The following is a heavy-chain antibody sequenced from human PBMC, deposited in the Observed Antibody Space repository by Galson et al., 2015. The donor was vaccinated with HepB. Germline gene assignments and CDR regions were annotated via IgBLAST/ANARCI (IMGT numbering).Heavy chain of an antibody. V-gene: IGHV1-18*04. CDR3: ARAIKLLWFGGDLDYYGVDV. CDR2: ISAYNGNT. Sequence: SCKASGYTFNSYGISWVRQAPGQGLEWMGWISAYNGNTKYAQKFQGRVTMTTDTSTSTAYLELRSLRSDDTAVYYCARAIKLLWFGGDLDYYGVDVWGQGTTVTVSS. CDR1: GYTFNSYG. J-gene: IGHJ6*02. D-gene: IGHD3-10*01.